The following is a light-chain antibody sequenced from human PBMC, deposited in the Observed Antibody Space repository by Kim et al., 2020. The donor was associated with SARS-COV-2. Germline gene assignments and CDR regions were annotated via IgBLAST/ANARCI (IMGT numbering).Light chain of an antibody. J-gene: IGKJ1*01. CDR3: QQYHSYSRT. V-gene: IGKV1-5*03. CDR2: EAS. Sequence: DVQMTQSPSTLSASVGDRVTITCRASQSIGDWLAWYQHKPGQAPKVLISEASNLESGVPSRFSGSRSETEFTLTINNLRPDYFATYYCQQYHSYSRTFGQGTKVDIK. CDR1: QSIGDW.